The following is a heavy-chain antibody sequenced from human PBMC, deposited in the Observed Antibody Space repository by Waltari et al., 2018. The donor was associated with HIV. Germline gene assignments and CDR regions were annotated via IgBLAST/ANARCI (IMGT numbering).Heavy chain of an antibody. CDR3: ARGLDSSGYYYGLGDAFDI. Sequence: QVQLQESGPGLVKPSQTLSLSCTVSGGSISSGDYYRSWIRQHPGKGLEWIGYICYTGSTYYNPSLKSRVTISVDMSKNQFSLKLTSVTAADTAVYYCARGLDSSGYYYGLGDAFDIWGQGTMVTVSS. D-gene: IGHD3-22*01. CDR2: ICYTGST. J-gene: IGHJ3*02. V-gene: IGHV4-31*03. CDR1: GGSISSGDYY.